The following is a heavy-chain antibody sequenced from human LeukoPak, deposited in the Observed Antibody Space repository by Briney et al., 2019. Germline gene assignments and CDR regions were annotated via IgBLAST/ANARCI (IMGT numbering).Heavy chain of an antibody. CDR3: ARLKYYYDSSGYRAEYFQH. V-gene: IGHV4-4*02. D-gene: IGHD3-22*01. J-gene: IGHJ1*01. CDR2: MYHTGGT. Sequence: SETLSLTCAVSGDSIGSSNWWTWVRQPPGKGLEWIGEMYHTGGTNYNPSLKSRVTISVDKSKNQFSLKLTSVTAADTAMYYCARLKYYYDSSGYRAEYFQHWGQGTLVTASS. CDR1: GDSIGSSNW.